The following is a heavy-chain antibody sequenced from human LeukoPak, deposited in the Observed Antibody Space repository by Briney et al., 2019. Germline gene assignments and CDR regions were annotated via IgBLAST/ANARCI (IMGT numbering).Heavy chain of an antibody. CDR3: AKVRAYDDSGNPYWHFDL. J-gene: IGHJ2*01. CDR2: ISASGAIT. V-gene: IGHV3-23*01. D-gene: IGHD3-10*01. CDR1: GFTFNNYA. Sequence: PGGSLRLSCSASGFTFNNYAMSWVRQAPGKGLEWVSGISASGAITYYADSVKGRFTVSRDNSKSTLYLQMNSLRAEDTAVYYCAKVRAYDDSGNPYWHFDLWGRGTLVTVSS.